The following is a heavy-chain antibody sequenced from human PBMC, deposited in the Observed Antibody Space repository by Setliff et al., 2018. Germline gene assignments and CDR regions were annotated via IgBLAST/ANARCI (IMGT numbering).Heavy chain of an antibody. D-gene: IGHD3-3*01. J-gene: IGHJ6*03. CDR3: ARMSGFLYMDV. V-gene: IGHV4-34*01. Sequence: SETLSLTCGVFGESFSGFHWSWIRQPPGKGLEWIGEINHSGNTNYNPSLKSRVTISLDTSENEFSLKLSPVTAADTAVYYCARMSGFLYMDVWGKGTTVTVSS. CDR1: GESFSGFH. CDR2: INHSGNT.